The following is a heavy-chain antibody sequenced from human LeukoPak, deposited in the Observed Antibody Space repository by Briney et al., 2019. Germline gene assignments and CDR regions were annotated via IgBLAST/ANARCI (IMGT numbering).Heavy chain of an antibody. CDR2: INHSGST. Sequence: SETLSLTCAVYGGSFSGYSWSWIRQPPGKGLEWIGEINHSGSTNYNPSLKSRVTISVDTSKNQFSLKLSSVTAADTAVYYCARRNFKWELLRATNYFDYWGQGTLVTVSS. D-gene: IGHD1-26*01. CDR3: ARRNFKWELLRATNYFDY. V-gene: IGHV4-34*01. CDR1: GGSFSGYS. J-gene: IGHJ4*02.